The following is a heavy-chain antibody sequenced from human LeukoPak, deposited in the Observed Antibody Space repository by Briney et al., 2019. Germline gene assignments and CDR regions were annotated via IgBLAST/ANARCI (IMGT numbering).Heavy chain of an antibody. Sequence: PGGSLRLSCAASGFTVSSNYMSWVRQAPGKGLEWVSVIYSGGSTYYADSVKGRFTISRDNSKNTLYLQMNSLRAEDTAVYYCARDLGDYYDSSGYFLGDAFDIWGQGTMVTVSS. CDR3: ARDLGDYYDSSGYFLGDAFDI. CDR1: GFTVSSNY. CDR2: IYSGGST. D-gene: IGHD3-22*01. V-gene: IGHV3-66*02. J-gene: IGHJ3*02.